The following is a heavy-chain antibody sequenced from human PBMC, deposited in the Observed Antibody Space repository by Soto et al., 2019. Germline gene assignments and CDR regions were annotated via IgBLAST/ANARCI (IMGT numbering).Heavy chain of an antibody. CDR3: ARGRDDFWSGYLYYFDY. CDR2: MNPNSGNT. CDR1: GYTFTSYD. J-gene: IGHJ4*02. D-gene: IGHD3-3*01. V-gene: IGHV1-8*01. Sequence: ASVKVSCKASGYTFTSYDINWVRQATGQGLEWMGWMNPNSGNTGYAQKFQGRVTMTRNTSISTAHMELSSLRSEDTAVYYCARGRDDFWSGYLYYFDYWGQGTLVTVSS.